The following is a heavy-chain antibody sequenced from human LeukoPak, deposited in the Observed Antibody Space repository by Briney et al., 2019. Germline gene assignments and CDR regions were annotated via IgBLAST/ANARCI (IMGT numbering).Heavy chain of an antibody. CDR3: ARASHCSSTSCYHFDY. Sequence: GGSLRLSCAASGFTFSSYWMSWVRQAPGKGLEWVANIKQDGSEKYYVDSVKGRFTISRDDAKNSLYLQMNSLRAEDTAVYYCARASHCSSTSCYHFDYWGQGTLVTVSS. CDR2: IKQDGSEK. J-gene: IGHJ4*02. V-gene: IGHV3-7*03. D-gene: IGHD2-2*01. CDR1: GFTFSSYW.